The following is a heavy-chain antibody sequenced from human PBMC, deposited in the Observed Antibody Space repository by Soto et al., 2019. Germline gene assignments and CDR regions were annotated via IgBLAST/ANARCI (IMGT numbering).Heavy chain of an antibody. CDR3: GRESGETWDYEAY. CDR2: ISAYNGNT. D-gene: IGHD1-7*01. CDR1: GYTFTSYG. J-gene: IGHJ4*02. V-gene: IGHV1-18*01. Sequence: ASVKVSCKASGYTFTSYGISWVRQAPGQGLEWMGWISAYNGNTQYNPSLKSRVTVSVDTSRNQFFLNLHSVTAADSAVYFCGRESGETWDYEAYWGQGTPVTVSS.